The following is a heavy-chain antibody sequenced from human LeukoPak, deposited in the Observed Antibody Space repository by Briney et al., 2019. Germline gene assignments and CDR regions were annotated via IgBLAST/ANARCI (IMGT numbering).Heavy chain of an antibody. CDR3: ARVMATFYYYYMDV. J-gene: IGHJ6*03. Sequence: SETLSLTCTVSGGSISSGDYYWSWIRQPPGKGLEWIGYIYYSGSTYYNPSLKSRVTISVDTSKNQFSLKLSSVTAAATAVYFCARVMATFYYYYMDVGGKGTTVTVSS. CDR2: IYYSGST. D-gene: IGHD5-12*01. CDR1: GGSISSGDYY. V-gene: IGHV4-30-4*08.